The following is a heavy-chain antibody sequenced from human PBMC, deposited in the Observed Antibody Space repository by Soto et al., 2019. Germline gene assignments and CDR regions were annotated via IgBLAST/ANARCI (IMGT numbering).Heavy chain of an antibody. J-gene: IGHJ3*02. Sequence: GGSLRLSCAASRFTFRSYAMSWVRQAPGKGLEWVSGISGSGDRTYDADFVKGRFTISRDNSKNTLYLQMNSLRVDDTAVYYCAKIRLYDSDGYQRDGFDIWGQGTMVTVSS. D-gene: IGHD3-22*01. CDR3: AKIRLYDSDGYQRDGFDI. CDR2: ISGSGDRT. V-gene: IGHV3-23*01. CDR1: RFTFRSYA.